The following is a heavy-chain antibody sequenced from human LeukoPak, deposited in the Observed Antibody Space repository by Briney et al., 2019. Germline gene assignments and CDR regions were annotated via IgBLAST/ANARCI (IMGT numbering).Heavy chain of an antibody. D-gene: IGHD6-13*01. Sequence: SETLSLTCTVSGGSISSYYWSWIRQPPGKGLEWIGYIYYSGTTNYNPSLKSRVTISVDTSKHQFSLKLSSVTAADTAVYYCARGVYIAAAQYGYWGQGTLVTVSS. V-gene: IGHV4-59*01. CDR1: GGSISSYY. J-gene: IGHJ4*02. CDR2: IYYSGTT. CDR3: ARGVYIAAAQYGY.